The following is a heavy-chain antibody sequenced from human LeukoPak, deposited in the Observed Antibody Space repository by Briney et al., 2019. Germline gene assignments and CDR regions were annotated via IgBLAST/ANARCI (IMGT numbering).Heavy chain of an antibody. CDR2: INHSGST. Sequence: SETLSLTCTVSGGSISSGDYYWSWIRQPPGKGLEWIGEINHSGSTNYNPSLKSRVTISVDTSKNQFSLKLSSVTAADTAVYYCARGPPSGFDYWGQGTLVTVSS. D-gene: IGHD1-26*01. J-gene: IGHJ4*02. CDR1: GGSISSGDYY. V-gene: IGHV4-39*07. CDR3: ARGPPSGFDY.